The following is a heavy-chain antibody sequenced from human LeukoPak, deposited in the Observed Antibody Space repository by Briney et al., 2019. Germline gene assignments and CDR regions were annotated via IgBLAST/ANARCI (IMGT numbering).Heavy chain of an antibody. V-gene: IGHV3-21*01. CDR3: ARASGDTVDTTTMGSY. J-gene: IGHJ4*02. Sequence: GGSLRLSCAASGFIVNYYYMSWVRQAPGKGLEWVSSISSSSAYIYYADSVKGRFTISRDNAKNSLYLQMNSLRAEDTAVYYCARASGDTVDTTTMGSYWGQGTLVTVSS. CDR1: GFIVNYYY. D-gene: IGHD5-18*01. CDR2: ISSSSAYI.